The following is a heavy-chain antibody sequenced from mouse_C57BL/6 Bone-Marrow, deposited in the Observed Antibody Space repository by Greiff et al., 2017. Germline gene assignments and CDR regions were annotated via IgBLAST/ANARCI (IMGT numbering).Heavy chain of an antibody. CDR1: GYTFTSYW. CDR2: INPSNGGT. V-gene: IGHV1-53*01. Sequence: VQLQQPGTELVKPGASVKLSCKASGYTFTSYWMHWVKQRPGQGLEWIGNINPSNGGTNYNEKFKSKATLTVDKSSSTAYMQLSSLSSEDSAVYYCARKGSNYAYFDYWGQGTTRTVSS. D-gene: IGHD2-5*01. J-gene: IGHJ2*01. CDR3: ARKGSNYAYFDY.